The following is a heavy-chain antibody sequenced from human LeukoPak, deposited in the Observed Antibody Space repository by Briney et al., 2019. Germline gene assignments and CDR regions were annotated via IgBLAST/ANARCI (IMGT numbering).Heavy chain of an antibody. CDR2: FFNGGST. V-gene: IGHV4-59*08. CDR1: GGSINSYY. Sequence: KPSETLSLTCTVSGGSINSYYWSWIRQPPGKGLEFIGYFFNGGSTNYNPSLKSRGTISVDTSKNQFSLKLRSVTAADTAVYYCARNTSSSYGNDVFDIWGQGTMVTAAS. D-gene: IGHD2-15*01. J-gene: IGHJ3*02. CDR3: ARNTSSSYGNDVFDI.